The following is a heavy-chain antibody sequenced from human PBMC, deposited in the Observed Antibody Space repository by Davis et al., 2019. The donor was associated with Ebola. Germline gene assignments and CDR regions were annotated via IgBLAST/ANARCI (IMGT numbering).Heavy chain of an antibody. Sequence: GESLKISCAASGFTFSDYWMHWVRQAPGKGLVWVSRINSDGSSTSYADSVKGRFTLSRDNSKNTLYLQMNSLRAEDTAVYYCARDGEYCTNGICSTYFDNWGQGTLVTVSS. D-gene: IGHD2-8*01. CDR1: GFTFSDYW. V-gene: IGHV3-74*01. CDR3: ARDGEYCTNGICSTYFDN. J-gene: IGHJ4*02. CDR2: INSDGSST.